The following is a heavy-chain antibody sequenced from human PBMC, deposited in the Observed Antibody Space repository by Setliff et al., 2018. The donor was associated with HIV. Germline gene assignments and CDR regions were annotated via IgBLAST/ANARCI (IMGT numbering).Heavy chain of an antibody. CDR3: ARPDRGSWYSWFDP. CDR2: IFYSGST. V-gene: IGHV4-39*01. D-gene: IGHD6-13*01. CDR1: GGSISRSSYY. J-gene: IGHJ5*02. Sequence: PSETLSLTCTVSGGSISRSSYYWGWIRQPPGKGLEWVGSIFYSGSTYYNPSLKSRVTMYVDTPKSQFSLKLSSVTAADTAVYYCARPDRGSWYSWFDPWGQGTLVTVSS.